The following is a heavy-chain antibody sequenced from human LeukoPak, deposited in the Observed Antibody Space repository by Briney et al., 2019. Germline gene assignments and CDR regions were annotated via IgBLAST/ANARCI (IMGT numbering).Heavy chain of an antibody. Sequence: SVKVSCKASGGTFSSYAISWVRQAPGQGLEWMGRIIPILGIANYAQKFQGRVTITADKSTSTAYMELSSLRSEDTAVYYCAKDSSGYSSSWSPFDYWGQGTLVTVSS. V-gene: IGHV1-69*04. CDR1: GGTFSSYA. D-gene: IGHD6-13*01. CDR3: AKDSSGYSSSWSPFDY. J-gene: IGHJ4*02. CDR2: IIPILGIA.